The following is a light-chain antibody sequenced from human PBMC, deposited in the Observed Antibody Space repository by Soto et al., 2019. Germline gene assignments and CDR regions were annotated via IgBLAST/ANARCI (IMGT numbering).Light chain of an antibody. Sequence: QSVLTQPASVSGSPGQSITISCTGTSSDVGSYNLVSWYQQHPGKAPKLMIYEGSKRPSGVSNGYSGSKSGNTASLTISGLQAQDEADYYSRSYTSYTTLVFGTAPTVTVL. CDR3: RSYTSYTTLV. V-gene: IGLV2-14*02. CDR2: EGS. CDR1: SSDVGSYNL. J-gene: IGLJ1*01.